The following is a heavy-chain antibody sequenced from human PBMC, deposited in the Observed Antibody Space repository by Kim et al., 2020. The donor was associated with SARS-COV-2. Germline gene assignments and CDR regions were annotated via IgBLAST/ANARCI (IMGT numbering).Heavy chain of an antibody. CDR2: ISYDGSNK. CDR1: GFTFSSYA. V-gene: IGHV3-30*04. J-gene: IGHJ4*02. CDR3: ARGSGAGYRTQFDY. Sequence: GGSLRLSCAASGFTFSSYAMHWVRQAPGKGLEWVAVISYDGSNKYYADSVKGRFTISRDNSKNTLYLQMNSLRAEDTAVYYCARGSGAGYRTQFDYWGQGTLVTVSS. D-gene: IGHD5-18*01.